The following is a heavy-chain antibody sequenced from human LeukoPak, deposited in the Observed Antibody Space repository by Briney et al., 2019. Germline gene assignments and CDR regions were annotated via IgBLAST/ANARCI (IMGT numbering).Heavy chain of an antibody. CDR3: ARVPDYGDYVENWFDP. CDR1: VYTFTSYD. Sequence: ASVKVSCKASVYTFTSYDINWVRQATGQGLEWMGWMNPNSGNTGYAQKFQGRVTMTRNTSISTAYMELSSLRSEDTAVYYCARVPDYGDYVENWFDPWGQGTLVTVSS. V-gene: IGHV1-8*01. CDR2: MNPNSGNT. J-gene: IGHJ5*02. D-gene: IGHD4-17*01.